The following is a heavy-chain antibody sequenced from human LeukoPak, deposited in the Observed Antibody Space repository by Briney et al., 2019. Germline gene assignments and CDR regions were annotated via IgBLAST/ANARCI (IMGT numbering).Heavy chain of an antibody. D-gene: IGHD6-13*01. CDR3: ATGGEYSSSWYGFYDY. CDR1: GYTFTGYY. J-gene: IGHJ4*02. V-gene: IGHV1-24*01. Sequence: ASVKVSCKASGYTFTGYYMHWVRQAPGQGLEWMGGFDPEDGETIYAQKFQGRVTMTEDTSTDTAYMELSSLRSEDTAVYYCATGGEYSSSWYGFYDYWGQGTLVTVSS. CDR2: FDPEDGET.